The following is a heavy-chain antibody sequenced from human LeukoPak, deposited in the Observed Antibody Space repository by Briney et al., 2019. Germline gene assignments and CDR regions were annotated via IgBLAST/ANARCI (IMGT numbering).Heavy chain of an antibody. D-gene: IGHD1-26*01. V-gene: IGHV3-7*01. CDR2: IKQDGSEK. CDR1: GFTFSSYW. Sequence: PGGSLRLSCAASGFTFSSYWMSWVRQAPGKGLEWVANIKQDGSEKYYVDSVKGRFTISRDNAKNSLYLQMNSLRAEDTAVCYCARENSGSYLRAFDYWGQGTLVTVSS. J-gene: IGHJ4*02. CDR3: ARENSGSYLRAFDY.